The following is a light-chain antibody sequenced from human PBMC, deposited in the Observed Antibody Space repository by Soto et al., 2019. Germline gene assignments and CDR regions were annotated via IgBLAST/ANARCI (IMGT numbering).Light chain of an antibody. CDR1: SGSIASNY. CDR3: QSYDSSNVV. Sequence: NFILTQPHSVSASPGKTVTISCTGSSGSIASNYVQWYQQRPGSAPTTVIYEDNQRPFGVPDRFSGSIDSSSNSASLTISGLRTEDEADYYCQSYDSSNVVFGGGTKLTVL. J-gene: IGLJ2*01. V-gene: IGLV6-57*02. CDR2: EDN.